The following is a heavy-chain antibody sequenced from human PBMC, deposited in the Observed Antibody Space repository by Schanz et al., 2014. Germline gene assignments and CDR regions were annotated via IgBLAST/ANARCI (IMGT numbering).Heavy chain of an antibody. D-gene: IGHD2-2*01. CDR2: ISSTSSYI. V-gene: IGHV3-21*02. CDR3: AKVAPAATYLDS. Sequence: EVKLLESGGHLVQPGGSLRLSCAGSGFTFSKYGVHWVRQAPGKGLEWVSSISSTSSYIFYADSVKGRFIISRDNAKNSLFLQMNSLSAEDTAVYYCAKVAPAATYLDSWGLGTLVTVSS. CDR1: GFTFSKYG. J-gene: IGHJ4*02.